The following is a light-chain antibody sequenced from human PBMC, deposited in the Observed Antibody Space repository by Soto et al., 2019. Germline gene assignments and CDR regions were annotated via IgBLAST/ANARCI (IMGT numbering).Light chain of an antibody. CDR1: QSVSSN. Sequence: EIVMTQSPATLSVSPGERATLSCRASQSVSSNLAWYQQKPGQAPRLLIYGASTRATGIPARFSGSGSGTEFTLTISSLQSEDLAVYYCQQYNNWPYTFGQGTKVEIK. CDR2: GAS. CDR3: QQYNNWPYT. V-gene: IGKV3-15*01. J-gene: IGKJ2*01.